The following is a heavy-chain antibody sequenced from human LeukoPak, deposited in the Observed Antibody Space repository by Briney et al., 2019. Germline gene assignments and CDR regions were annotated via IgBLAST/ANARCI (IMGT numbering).Heavy chain of an antibody. CDR1: GYTFTNYA. D-gene: IGHD5-24*01. V-gene: IGHV1-3*03. CDR3: AIRDGHTDH. CDR2: INPANGYT. J-gene: IGHJ4*02. Sequence: ASVKVSCKTSGYTFTNYAMHWVRQAPGQTIEWLAWINPANGYTRYSQHFQDRVTVSSDTSADTAYMELSSLRSEDKAIYYCAIRDGHTDHWGQGTLVTVSS.